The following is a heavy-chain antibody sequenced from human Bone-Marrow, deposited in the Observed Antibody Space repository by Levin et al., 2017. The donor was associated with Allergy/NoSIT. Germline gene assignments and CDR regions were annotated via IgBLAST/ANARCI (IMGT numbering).Heavy chain of an antibody. V-gene: IGHV3-7*01. CDR3: ARGGGSGWTHWFDP. CDR2: IKQDGSEK. J-gene: IGHJ5*02. D-gene: IGHD3-3*01. CDR1: GFTFSSYW. Sequence: GGSLRLSCAASGFTFSSYWMSWVRQAPGKGLEWVANIKQDGSEKYYVDSVKGRFTISRDNAKNSLYLQMNSLRAEDTAVYYCARGGGSGWTHWFDPWGQGTLVTVSS.